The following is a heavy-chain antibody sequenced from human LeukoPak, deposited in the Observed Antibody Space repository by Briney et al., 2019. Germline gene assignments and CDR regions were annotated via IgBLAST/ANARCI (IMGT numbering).Heavy chain of an antibody. D-gene: IGHD6-19*01. CDR3: AKDRSTGWYAGFDS. V-gene: IGHV3-33*06. J-gene: IGHJ4*02. Sequence: PGRSLRLSCAASGFTFSSYGMHWVRQAPGKGLEWVAVIWYDGSNKYYADSVKGRFTISRDNSKNTLYLQMNSLSAEDTAVFYCAKDRSTGWYAGFDSWGQGTLLTVSS. CDR1: GFTFSSYG. CDR2: IWYDGSNK.